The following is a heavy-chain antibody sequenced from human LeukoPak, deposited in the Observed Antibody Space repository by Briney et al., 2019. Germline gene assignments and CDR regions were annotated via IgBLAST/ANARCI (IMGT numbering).Heavy chain of an antibody. D-gene: IGHD6-6*01. CDR2: IIPIFGTA. J-gene: IGHJ6*03. V-gene: IGHV1-69*05. CDR3: ARVSRSSVPPYYYYYYMDV. Sequence: ASVKVSCKASGGTFSSYAISWVRQAPGQGLEWMGGIIPIFGTANYAQKFQGRVTITTDESTSTAYMELSGLRSEDTAVYYCARVSRSSVPPYYYYYYMDVWGKGTTVTVSS. CDR1: GGTFSSYA.